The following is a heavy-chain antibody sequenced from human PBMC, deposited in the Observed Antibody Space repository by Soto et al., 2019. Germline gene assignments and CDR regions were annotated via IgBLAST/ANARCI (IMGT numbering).Heavy chain of an antibody. V-gene: IGHV3-23*01. D-gene: IGHD3-16*01. CDR3: AKDRGRGGYYYYGMDV. Sequence: SLRLSCAASGFTFDNYAMNWVRQAPGKGLEWVSTISGSGGSTYYADSVRGRFTISRDNSKNTLYLQMNSLRAEDTAVYYCAKDRGRGGYYYYGMDVWGQGTTVTVSS. CDR2: ISGSGGST. J-gene: IGHJ6*02. CDR1: GFTFDNYA.